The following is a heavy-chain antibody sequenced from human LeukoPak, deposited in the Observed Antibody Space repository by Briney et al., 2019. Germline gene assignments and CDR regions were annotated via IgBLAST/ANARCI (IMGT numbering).Heavy chain of an antibody. CDR2: IYYFGST. D-gene: IGHD2-2*01. Sequence: PSDTLSLTCTVSGGSITSATYYWGWIRQPPGKGLEWIGNIYYFGSTYNNPSLKSRVTMSIDTSKHQFSLKLSSVTAADTAVYCCARAQLNLVVDFGMDVWGQGTTVTVSS. V-gene: IGHV4-39*07. CDR1: GGSITSATYY. J-gene: IGHJ6*02. CDR3: ARAQLNLVVDFGMDV.